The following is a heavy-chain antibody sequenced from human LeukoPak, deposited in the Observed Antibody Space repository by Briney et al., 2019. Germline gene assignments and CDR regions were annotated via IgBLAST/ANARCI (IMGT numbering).Heavy chain of an antibody. CDR3: AREPSCSSTSCSDAFDI. Sequence: PSETLSLTCTVSGYSISSGYCWGWIRQPPGKGLEWIGSIYHSGSTYYNPSLKSRVTISVDTSKNQFSLKLSSVTAADTAVYYCAREPSCSSTSCSDAFDIWGQGTMVTVSS. D-gene: IGHD2-2*01. CDR1: GYSISSGYC. J-gene: IGHJ3*02. CDR2: IYHSGST. V-gene: IGHV4-38-2*02.